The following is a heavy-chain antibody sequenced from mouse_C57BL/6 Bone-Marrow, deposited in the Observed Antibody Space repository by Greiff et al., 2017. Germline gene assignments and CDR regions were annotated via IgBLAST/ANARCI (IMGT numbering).Heavy chain of an antibody. D-gene: IGHD2-4*01. CDR2: IDPENGDT. CDR3: TTGGMPYDYDGYFDV. CDR1: GFNIKDDY. V-gene: IGHV14-4*01. Sequence: VQLQQSGAELVRPGASVKLSCTASGFNIKDDYMHWVKQRPEQGLEWIGWIDPENGDTEYASKFQGKATITADTSSNTAYLQLSSLTSEDTAVYDCTTGGMPYDYDGYFDVWGTGTTVTVSA. J-gene: IGHJ1*03.